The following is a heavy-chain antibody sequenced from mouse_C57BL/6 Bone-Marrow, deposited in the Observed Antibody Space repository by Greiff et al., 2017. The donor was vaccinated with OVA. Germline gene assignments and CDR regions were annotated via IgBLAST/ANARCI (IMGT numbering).Heavy chain of an antibody. Sequence: QVQLQQPGAELVMPGASVKLSCKASGYTFTSYWMHWVKQRPGQGLEWIGEIDPSDSYTNYNQKFKGKSTLTVDKSSSTAYMPLSSLTSEDSAVYDCARSPTWDFDVWGTGTTVTVSS. CDR3: ARSPTWDFDV. V-gene: IGHV1-69*01. D-gene: IGHD5-1*01. CDR2: IDPSDSYT. CDR1: GYTFTSYW. J-gene: IGHJ1*03.